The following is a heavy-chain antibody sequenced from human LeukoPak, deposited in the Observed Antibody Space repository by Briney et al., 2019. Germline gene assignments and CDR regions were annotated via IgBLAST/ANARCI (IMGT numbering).Heavy chain of an antibody. J-gene: IGHJ4*02. D-gene: IGHD3-9*01. CDR1: GFTFSSYS. Sequence: GSLRLSCAASGFTFSSYSMKWVRQAPGKGLEWMGYIYYNGSTNYNPSLKSRVTISVDTSKNQFSLKLSSVTAADTAVYYCARSGGVDWLYWQSKAYYFDYWGQGTLVTVSS. V-gene: IGHV4-59*08. CDR3: ARSGGVDWLYWQSKAYYFDY. CDR2: IYYNGST.